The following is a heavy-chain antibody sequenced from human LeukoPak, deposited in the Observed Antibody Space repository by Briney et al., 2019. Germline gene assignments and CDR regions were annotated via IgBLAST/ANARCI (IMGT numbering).Heavy chain of an antibody. CDR1: GGSFSGYY. CDR2: INHSGST. J-gene: IGHJ4*02. Sequence: PSETLSLTCAVYGGSFSGYYWSWIRQPPGKGLEWIGEINHSGSTNYNPSLKSRVTISVDTSKNQFSLKLSSVTAADTAVYYCARDWCYYGSGSSNLFDYWGQGTLVTVSS. D-gene: IGHD3-10*01. V-gene: IGHV4-34*01. CDR3: ARDWCYYGSGSSNLFDY.